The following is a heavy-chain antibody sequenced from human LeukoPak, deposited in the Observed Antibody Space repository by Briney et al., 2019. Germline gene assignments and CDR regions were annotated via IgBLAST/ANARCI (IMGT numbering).Heavy chain of an antibody. CDR3: SNTRDGYNGNYFDY. Sequence: ASVKVSCKASGYTFSSYAMHWVRQAPGQSLEWMGWINAGNGNTKYSQKFQGRVTMTRDTSTTTVYMELTSLTSDDTAVYYCSNTRDGYNGNYFDYWGQGTLVTVSS. V-gene: IGHV1-3*01. CDR1: GYTFSSYA. CDR2: INAGNGNT. D-gene: IGHD5-24*01. J-gene: IGHJ4*02.